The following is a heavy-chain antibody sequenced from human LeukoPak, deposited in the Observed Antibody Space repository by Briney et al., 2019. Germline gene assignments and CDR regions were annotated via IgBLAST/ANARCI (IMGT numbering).Heavy chain of an antibody. V-gene: IGHV4-4*07. CDR1: GGSISSYY. D-gene: IGHD3-10*01. CDR3: AGFYGSGTYYYYYYMDV. Sequence: SETLSLTCTVSGGSISSYYWSWIRQPAGKGLEWIGRIYTSGSTNYNPSLKSRVTMSVDTSKNQFSLKLSSVTAADTAVYYCAGFYGSGTYYYYYYMDVWGKGTTVTVSS. CDR2: IYTSGST. J-gene: IGHJ6*03.